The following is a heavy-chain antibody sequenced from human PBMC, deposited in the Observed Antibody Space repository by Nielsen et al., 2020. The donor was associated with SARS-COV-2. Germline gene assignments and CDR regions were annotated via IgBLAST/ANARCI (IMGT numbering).Heavy chain of an antibody. CDR1: GFSFNNYG. J-gene: IGHJ4*02. D-gene: IGHD3/OR15-3a*01. CDR2: ISYEGCKR. Sequence: GGSLRLSCAASGFSFNNYGMHWVRQAPGKGLEWVAYISYEGCKRYYADSVKGRFTISRDFSTSTLHLQMNSLRAADTAMYYCAKDRAIFMIYITRGGPDFWGQGTLVTVSS. V-gene: IGHV3-30*18. CDR3: AKDRAIFMIYITRGGPDF.